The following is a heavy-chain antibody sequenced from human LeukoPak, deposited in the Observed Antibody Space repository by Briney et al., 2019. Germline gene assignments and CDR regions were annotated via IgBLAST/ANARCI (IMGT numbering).Heavy chain of an antibody. CDR2: IYTSGST. CDR3: ARALVVPPYYYYGMDV. Sequence: PSETLSLTCTVSGGSISSYYWSWIRQPPGKGLEWIGYIYTSGSTYYNPSLKSRVTISVDRSKNQFSLKLSSVTAADTAVYYCARALVVPPYYYYGMDVWGQGTTVTVSS. V-gene: IGHV4-4*09. J-gene: IGHJ6*02. D-gene: IGHD2-15*01. CDR1: GGSISSYY.